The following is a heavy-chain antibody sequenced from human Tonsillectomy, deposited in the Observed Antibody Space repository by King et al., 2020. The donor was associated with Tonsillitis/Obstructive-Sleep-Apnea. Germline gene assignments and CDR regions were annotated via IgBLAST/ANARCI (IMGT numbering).Heavy chain of an antibody. D-gene: IGHD3-10*01. Sequence: VQLVESGGGLVQPGGSLRLPCVVSGFTLSDHYMDWVRQAPGKGLEWVGRTRNKANSYSTEYAASVKGRFTISRDDSKNSLVLQIKSLKTDDTAVYYCARGGSYLAFDIWGQGTMVTVSS. J-gene: IGHJ3*02. V-gene: IGHV3-72*01. CDR1: GFTLSDHY. CDR3: ARGGSYLAFDI. CDR2: TRNKANSYST.